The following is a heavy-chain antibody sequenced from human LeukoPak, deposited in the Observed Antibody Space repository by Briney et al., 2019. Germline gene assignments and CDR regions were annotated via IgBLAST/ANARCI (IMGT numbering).Heavy chain of an antibody. CDR2: ISYDGSNK. D-gene: IGHD6-19*01. CDR3: ARDLEQWLVRVFDY. Sequence: GGSLRLSCAASGFTFSSYAMHWVRQAPGKGLEWVAVISYDGSNKYYADSVKGRFTISRDNSKNTLYLQMNSLRAEDTAVYYCARDLEQWLVRVFDYWGQGTLVTVSS. CDR1: GFTFSSYA. J-gene: IGHJ4*02. V-gene: IGHV3-30-3*01.